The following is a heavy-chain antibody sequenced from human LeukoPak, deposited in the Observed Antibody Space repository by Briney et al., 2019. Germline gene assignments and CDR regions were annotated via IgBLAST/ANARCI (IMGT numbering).Heavy chain of an antibody. CDR1: GFFRSYA. D-gene: IGHD3-22*01. Sequence: SGGSLRLSCAASGFFRSYAMSWVRKAPGKGLEWVLAISGSGTSTDYADSVKGRFTISRDNSKNTLYLQMNSLRAEDTAVYYCEGTYYYDSSDDYWGQGTLVTVSS. CDR3: EGTYYYDSSDDY. CDR2: ISGSGTST. V-gene: IGHV3-23*01. J-gene: IGHJ4*02.